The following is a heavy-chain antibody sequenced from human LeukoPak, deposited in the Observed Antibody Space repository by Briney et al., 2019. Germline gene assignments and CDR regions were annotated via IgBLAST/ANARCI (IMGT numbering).Heavy chain of an antibody. CDR1: GYTFTSYA. Sequence: ASVKVSCKASGYTFTSYAMHWVRQAPGQRLEWMGWINADNGNTKYSQKFQGRVTITRDTSASTAYMELSSLRSEDTAVYYCARGRHYYDSSGYIGGTDYWGQGTLVTVSS. CDR3: ARGRHYYDSSGYIGGTDY. D-gene: IGHD3-22*01. J-gene: IGHJ4*02. CDR2: INADNGNT. V-gene: IGHV1-3*01.